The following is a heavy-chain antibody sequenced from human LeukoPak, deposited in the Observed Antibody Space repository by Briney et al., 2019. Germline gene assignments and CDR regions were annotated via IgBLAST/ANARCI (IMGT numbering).Heavy chain of an antibody. CDR1: GYTFTDHY. J-gene: IGHJ5*02. CDR2: IDPNSGGT. V-gene: IGHV1-2*02. CDR3: ARGRRQQQLVRPGWFDP. D-gene: IGHD6-13*01. Sequence: GASVKVSCKASGYTFTDHYMHWVRQAPGQGLEWMGWIDPNSGGTNYAQKFQGRFTMTRDTSISTTYMELRSVRSDGTAVYYCARGRRQQQLVRPGWFDPWGQATLVTVPS.